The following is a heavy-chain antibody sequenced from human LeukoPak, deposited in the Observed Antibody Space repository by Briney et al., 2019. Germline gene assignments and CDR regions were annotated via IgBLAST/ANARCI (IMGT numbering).Heavy chain of an antibody. CDR2: IRYDGSKK. D-gene: IGHD3-3*01. V-gene: IGHV3-30*02. CDR1: GFTFSSYG. CDR3: AKEPTDFWSGFYFDS. Sequence: PGGSLRLSCAASGFTFSSYGVHWVRQAPGKGLEWVAFIRYDGSKKYYADSVKGRFTISRDNSKNTLFLQMNSLRAEDTAVYYCAKEPTDFWSGFYFDSWGQGTLVTVSS. J-gene: IGHJ4*02.